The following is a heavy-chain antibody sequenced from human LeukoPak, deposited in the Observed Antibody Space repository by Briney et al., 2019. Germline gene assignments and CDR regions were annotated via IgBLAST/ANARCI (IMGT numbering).Heavy chain of an antibody. Sequence: GASVKVSCKASGYTFTSYDINWVRQATGQGLEWMGWINPNSGGTNYAQKFQGRVTMTRDTSISTAYMELSRLRSDDTAVYYCASVGGLTELRDPWGQGTLVTVSS. CDR3: ASVGGLTELRDP. D-gene: IGHD1-26*01. CDR2: INPNSGGT. J-gene: IGHJ5*02. V-gene: IGHV1-2*02. CDR1: GYTFTSYD.